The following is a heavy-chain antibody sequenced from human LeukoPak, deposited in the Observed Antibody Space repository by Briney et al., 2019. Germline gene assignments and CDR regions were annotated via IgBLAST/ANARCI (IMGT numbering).Heavy chain of an antibody. CDR2: ISSSSSTI. CDR3: TRLTTLQAGY. J-gene: IGHJ4*02. D-gene: IGHD4-11*01. Sequence: SGGSLRLSCSASGFTFSSYAMNWVRQAPGKGLEWVSYISSSSSTIYYADSVKGRFTISRDNAKNSLYLQTSSLRDEDTAVYYCTRLTTLQAGYWGQGTLVTVSS. V-gene: IGHV3-48*02. CDR1: GFTFSSYA.